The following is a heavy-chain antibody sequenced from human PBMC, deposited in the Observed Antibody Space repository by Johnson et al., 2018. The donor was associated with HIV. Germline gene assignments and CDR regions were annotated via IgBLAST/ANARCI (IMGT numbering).Heavy chain of an antibody. V-gene: IGHV3-30*14. CDR2: ISYDGSNK. D-gene: IGHD3-3*01. Sequence: QVQVVESGGGVVQPGRSLRLSCAVSGFTFSSYAMHWVRQAPGKGLEWVAVISYDGSNKYYADSVKGRFTISRENAKNSLYLQMNSLRAEDTALYYCARRGFGTASDAFDMWGQGTMVIVSS. CDR1: GFTFSSYA. CDR3: ARRGFGTASDAFDM. J-gene: IGHJ3*02.